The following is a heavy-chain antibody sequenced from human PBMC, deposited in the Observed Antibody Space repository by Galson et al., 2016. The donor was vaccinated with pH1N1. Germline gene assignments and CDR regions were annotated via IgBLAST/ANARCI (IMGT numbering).Heavy chain of an antibody. J-gene: IGHJ2*01. CDR1: GFTFSDYY. CDR2: ISSSGSTK. V-gene: IGHV3-11*01. CDR3: ARNPYYDYIWGNLYTTDWYFDL. D-gene: IGHD3-16*01. Sequence: SLRLSCAASGFTFSDYYMSWIRQAPGKGLEWVSYISSSGSTKYYADSVKGRFTISRDNAKKSLYLQMNSLRAEETAVYYCARNPYYDYIWGNLYTTDWYFDLWGRGTLVTVSS.